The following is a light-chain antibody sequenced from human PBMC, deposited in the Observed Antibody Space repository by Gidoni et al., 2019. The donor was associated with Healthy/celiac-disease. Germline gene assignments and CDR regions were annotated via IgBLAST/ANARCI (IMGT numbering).Light chain of an antibody. CDR1: QSLLHSNGYNY. CDR3: MQALQTPPT. CDR2: LGS. V-gene: IGKV2-28*01. J-gene: IGKJ4*01. Sequence: DIVMTQSPLSLPVTPGEPASISCRSSQSLLHSNGYNYLDWYLQKPGQSPQLLIYLGSNRASGVPDRFSGSGSGTDFTLKISRVEAEDVGVYYCMQALQTPPTLXXXTKXEIK.